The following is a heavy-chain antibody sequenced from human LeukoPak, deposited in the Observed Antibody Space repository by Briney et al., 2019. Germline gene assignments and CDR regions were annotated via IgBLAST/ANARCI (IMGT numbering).Heavy chain of an antibody. V-gene: IGHV3-48*01. Sequence: SGGSLRLSCVASGFTFSSYSVNWVRQAPGKGLDWVSFISSSSNTIYYADSVKGRFTISRDNAGSSLYLQMNSLRVEDTGLYYCARAAKPYCDSSSCPTDPWGQGTLVTVSS. D-gene: IGHD3-22*01. CDR2: ISSSSNTI. CDR1: GFTFSSYS. CDR3: ARAAKPYCDSSSCPTDP. J-gene: IGHJ5*02.